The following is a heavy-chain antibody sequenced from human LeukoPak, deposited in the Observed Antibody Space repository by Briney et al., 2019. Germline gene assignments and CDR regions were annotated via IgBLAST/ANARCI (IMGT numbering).Heavy chain of an antibody. CDR3: ASAQRLRAFYLDY. V-gene: IGHV4-59*01. D-gene: IGHD4-17*01. Sequence: PSETLSLTCTVSGGSISSYYWSWIRQPPGKGLEWIGYIYSSGSTNYNPSLKSRVTISVDTSKNQFSLKLSSVTAAGTAVYYCASAQRLRAFYLDYWGQGTLVTVSS. CDR1: GGSISSYY. CDR2: IYSSGST. J-gene: IGHJ4*02.